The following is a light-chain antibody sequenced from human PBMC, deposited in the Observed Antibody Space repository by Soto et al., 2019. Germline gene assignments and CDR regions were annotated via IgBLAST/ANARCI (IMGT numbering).Light chain of an antibody. CDR3: QHSGTTPWT. J-gene: IGKJ1*01. CDR1: QSVCSRC. Sequence: PGERVTLSCRTSQSVCSRCFAWYQQKPGQSPRLLIYGASTRATGIPDRFSGSGSGTDFTLTISRLEPEDFAVYYCQHSGTTPWTFGQGTKVAI. CDR2: GAS. V-gene: IGKV3-20*01.